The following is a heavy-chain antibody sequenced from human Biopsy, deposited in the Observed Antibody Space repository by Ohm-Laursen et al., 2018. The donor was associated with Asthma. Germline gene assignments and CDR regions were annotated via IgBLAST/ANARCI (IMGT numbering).Heavy chain of an antibody. CDR1: GFAVSRDH. V-gene: IGHV3-53*01. J-gene: IGHJ4*02. CDR2: IYSGGTS. CDR3: ARGDSSNWSHYYFDY. Sequence: LRLSCAASGFAVSRDHMFWVRQAPGKGLEWVSVIYSGGTSHTADSVRGRFTISRDYSKNTLYLQMHSLRAEDTAVYYCARGDSSNWSHYYFDYWGQGTLVAVSS. D-gene: IGHD3-22*01.